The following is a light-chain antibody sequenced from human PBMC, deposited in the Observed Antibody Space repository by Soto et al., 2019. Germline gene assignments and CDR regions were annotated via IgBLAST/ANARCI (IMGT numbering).Light chain of an antibody. Sequence: QSALTQPASVCGSPGQSIAISCTGTSSDVGGYNYVSWYQLHPDKAPKLIIYDVSNRPSGVSNRFSGSKSGNTASLTISGLQPEDEADYYCSSYTSSITRVFGTGTKLTVL. CDR2: DVS. CDR1: SSDVGGYNY. V-gene: IGLV2-14*01. J-gene: IGLJ1*01. CDR3: SSYTSSITRV.